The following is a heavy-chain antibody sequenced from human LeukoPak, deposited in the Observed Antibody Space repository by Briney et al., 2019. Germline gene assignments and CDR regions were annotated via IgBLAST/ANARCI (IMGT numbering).Heavy chain of an antibody. CDR2: INHSGST. J-gene: IGHJ4*02. V-gene: IGHV4-34*01. CDR3: ARVGGSWQFDY. D-gene: IGHD1-26*01. Sequence: SSETLSLTCAVYGGSFSGYYWSWIRQPPGKGLEWIGEINHSGSTNYNPSLKSRVTISVDTSKNQFSLKLSSVTAADTAVYFCARVGGSWQFDYWGQGTLVTVSS. CDR1: GGSFSGYY.